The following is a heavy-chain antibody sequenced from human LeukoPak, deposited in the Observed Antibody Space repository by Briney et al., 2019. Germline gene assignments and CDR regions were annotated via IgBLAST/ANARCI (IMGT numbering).Heavy chain of an antibody. Sequence: GGSLRLSCAASGFTFSNYRIHWVRQAPGKGLEWVAVISYDVITKYYADSVKGRFTLSRDNSKNILFLQMDSLRAEDTAVYFCARDDYCASGSSLGNLDYWGQGTLVTVSS. CDR3: ARDDYCASGSSLGNLDY. J-gene: IGHJ4*02. CDR2: ISYDVITK. D-gene: IGHD3-10*01. CDR1: GFTFSNYR. V-gene: IGHV3-30-3*01.